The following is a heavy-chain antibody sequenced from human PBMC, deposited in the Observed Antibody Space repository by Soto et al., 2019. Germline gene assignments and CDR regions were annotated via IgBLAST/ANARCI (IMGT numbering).Heavy chain of an antibody. CDR1: GDPISSYY. J-gene: IGHJ4*02. CDR2: ISYSGST. CDR3: AYDWNADGLFDY. V-gene: IGHV4-59*01. Sequence: PSETLSLTCIVSGDPISSYYCSWIRQPPGKELEWIGYISYSGSTNYNPSLRSRVTIALDTSKKWVSLKVNTVTAADTAVYYCAYDWNADGLFDYWGQGTLVTVS. D-gene: IGHD1-20*01.